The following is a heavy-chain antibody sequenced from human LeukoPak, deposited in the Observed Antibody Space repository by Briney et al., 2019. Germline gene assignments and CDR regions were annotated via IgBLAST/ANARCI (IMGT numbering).Heavy chain of an antibody. CDR1: GFTFSSYV. Sequence: GGSLRLSCAASGFTFSSYVMRWARQAPGKGLEWLALIWFDGTYTYYADSVKGRFTISRDNSENTLYLQMNTLRAEDTAVYYCGKGNSGSYYDAFDIWGQGTMVTVSS. CDR3: GKGNSGSYYDAFDI. J-gene: IGHJ3*02. V-gene: IGHV3-33*06. D-gene: IGHD1-26*01. CDR2: IWFDGTYT.